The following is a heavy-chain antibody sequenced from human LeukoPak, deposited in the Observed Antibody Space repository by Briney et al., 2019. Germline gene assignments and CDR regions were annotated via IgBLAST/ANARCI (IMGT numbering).Heavy chain of an antibody. Sequence: GGSLRLSCAASGFTFSSYSMSWVRQAPGKGLEWVANVKQDGSEKYYVDSVKGRFTISRDNAKNSLYLQMNSLRAEDTAVYYCARDEQQLDDIWGQGTMVTVSS. CDR2: VKQDGSEK. CDR1: GFTFSSYS. D-gene: IGHD6-13*01. CDR3: ARDEQQLDDI. J-gene: IGHJ3*02. V-gene: IGHV3-7*01.